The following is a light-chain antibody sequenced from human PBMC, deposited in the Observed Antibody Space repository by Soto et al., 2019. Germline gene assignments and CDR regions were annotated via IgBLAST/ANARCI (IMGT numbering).Light chain of an antibody. V-gene: IGLV2-8*01. CDR3: SSYAGRTNVV. Sequence: QSALTQPHSASGSPGQSVTISCTGTSSDVGGYNYVSWYQQHPGKAPKLMIYEVSKRPSGVPDRFSGSKSGNTASLTVSGLQAEDEADYYCSSYAGRTNVVFGGGTKLTVL. CDR1: SSDVGGYNY. J-gene: IGLJ3*02. CDR2: EVS.